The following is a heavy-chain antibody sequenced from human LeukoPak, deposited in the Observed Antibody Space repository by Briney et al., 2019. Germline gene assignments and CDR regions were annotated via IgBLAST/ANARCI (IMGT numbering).Heavy chain of an antibody. D-gene: IGHD6-25*01. Sequence: GGSLRLSCAASGFTFSSYAMSWVRQAPGKGLEWVSAISSGGSTIFYGDSVKGRFAVSRDNSENTLYLQLNSLRAEDTAVYHCAKATAATTYFDYWGQGTLVTVSS. V-gene: IGHV3-23*01. J-gene: IGHJ4*02. CDR2: ISSGGSTI. CDR1: GFTFSSYA. CDR3: AKATAATTYFDY.